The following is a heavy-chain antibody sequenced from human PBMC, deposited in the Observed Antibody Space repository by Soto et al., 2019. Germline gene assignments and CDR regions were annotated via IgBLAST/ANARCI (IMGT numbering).Heavy chain of an antibody. J-gene: IGHJ4*02. CDR3: AREPVGGGNTRYFDY. V-gene: IGHV4-31*03. D-gene: IGHD2-15*01. Sequence: QVQLQESGPGLVKPSQTLSLTCTVSGASISSGGHYWSWIRQHPGKGLEWIAYIYYSGSSYYTPSLKSRVTIPVDRSNTQFSLKMSSVTAADTAVYYGAREPVGGGNTRYFDYWGQGTLVTVSS. CDR2: IYYSGSS. CDR1: GASISSGGHY.